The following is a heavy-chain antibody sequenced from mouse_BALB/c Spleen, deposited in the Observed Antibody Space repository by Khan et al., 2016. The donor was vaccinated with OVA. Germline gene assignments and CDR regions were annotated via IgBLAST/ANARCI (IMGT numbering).Heavy chain of an antibody. CDR1: GYTFTSYW. D-gene: IGHD4-1*01. V-gene: IGHV1-5*01. CDR2: IYPGNTDT. Sequence: VQLKQSGTVLARPGASVKMSCKASGYTFTSYWMHWVKQRPGQGLEWIGDIYPGNTDTNYNQKFKGKAKLTAVTSTSTAYMELYSLTNEDSAVYYCTRRNWDVAWFAYLGQGTLVTVSA. J-gene: IGHJ3*01. CDR3: TRRNWDVAWFAY.